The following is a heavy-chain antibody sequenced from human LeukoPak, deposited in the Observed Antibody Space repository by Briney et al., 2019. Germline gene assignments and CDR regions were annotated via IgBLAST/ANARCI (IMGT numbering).Heavy chain of an antibody. J-gene: IGHJ6*02. CDR2: MNPDSGDT. CDR1: GYTFTSYE. Sequence: ASVKVSCKASGYTFTSYEINWVRQATGHGLEWMGWMNPDSGDTAYAQKFQGRITMTRSTSITTAYMELSSLRSEDTAVYYCARAYRYCSSTSCQGGYYYYGMDVWGQGTTVTVSS. D-gene: IGHD2-2*01. CDR3: ARAYRYCSSTSCQGGYYYYGMDV. V-gene: IGHV1-8*01.